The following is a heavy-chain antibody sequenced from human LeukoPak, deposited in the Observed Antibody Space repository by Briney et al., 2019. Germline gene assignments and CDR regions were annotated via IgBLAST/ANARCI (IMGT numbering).Heavy chain of an antibody. D-gene: IGHD3-9*01. J-gene: IGHJ5*02. V-gene: IGHV3-74*01. CDR2: INSDGSSI. CDR1: GFTFSSYW. CDR3: ARVNDILTGYYLGGAFDP. Sequence: PGGSLRLSCVVSGFTFSSYWMHWVRQAPGKGLVWVSRINSDGSSIRYADSVKGRFTISRDNAKNTLYLQMNSLRAEDTAVYYCARVNDILTGYYLGGAFDPWGQVTLVTVSS.